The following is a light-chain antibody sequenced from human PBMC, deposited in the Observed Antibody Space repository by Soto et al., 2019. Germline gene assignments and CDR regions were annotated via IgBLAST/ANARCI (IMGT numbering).Light chain of an antibody. CDR3: QQFSSYPLT. V-gene: IGKV3-20*01. J-gene: IGKJ4*01. CDR2: DAS. CDR1: QTVRNNY. Sequence: EFVLTQSPGTLSLSPGERATLSCRASQTVRNNYLAWYQQKPGQAPRLLIYDASSRATGIPDRFGGGGSGTDFTLTISRLEPEAFAVYYCQQFSSYPLTFGGGTKVEIK.